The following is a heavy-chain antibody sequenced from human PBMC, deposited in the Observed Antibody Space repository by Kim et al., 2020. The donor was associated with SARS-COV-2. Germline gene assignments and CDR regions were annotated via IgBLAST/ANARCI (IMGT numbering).Heavy chain of an antibody. CDR1: GFTFSSYA. CDR2: ISGSGGST. D-gene: IGHD6-19*01. CDR3: AKGAVAGIFPYYYYGMDV. Sequence: GGSLRLSCAASGFTFSSYAMSWVRQAPGKGLEWVSAISGSGGSTYYADSVKGRFTISRDNSKNTLYLQMNSLRAEDTAVYYCAKGAVAGIFPYYYYGMDVWGQGTTVTVSS. J-gene: IGHJ6*02. V-gene: IGHV3-23*01.